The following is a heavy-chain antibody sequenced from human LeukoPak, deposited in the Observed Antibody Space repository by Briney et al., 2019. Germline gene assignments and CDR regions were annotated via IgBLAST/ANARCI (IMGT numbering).Heavy chain of an antibody. Sequence: GASVKVSCKASGYTFTGYYMHWVRQAPGQGLEWMGWISPYNGNTNYAQNFQGRVTMTRDTSTSTAYMEVRSLRSDDTAVYYCATDYNYDSSGLNFDCWGQGTLVTVSS. CDR2: ISPYNGNT. CDR1: GYTFTGYY. D-gene: IGHD3-22*01. J-gene: IGHJ4*02. CDR3: ATDYNYDSSGLNFDC. V-gene: IGHV1-18*04.